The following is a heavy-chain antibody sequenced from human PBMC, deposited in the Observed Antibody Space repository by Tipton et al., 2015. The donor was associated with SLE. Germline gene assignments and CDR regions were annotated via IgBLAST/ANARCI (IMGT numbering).Heavy chain of an antibody. D-gene: IGHD3-22*01. V-gene: IGHV3-30*02. J-gene: IGHJ4*02. CDR1: GFTFSSYG. Sequence: SLRLSCAASGFTFSSYGMHWVRQAPGKGLEWVAFVRYDGSNKYYADSVKGRFTISRDNSKNTLSLQMNSLRPEDTAVYYCAPDYYDSSAPLDYWGQVSLVTVSS. CDR3: APDYYDSSAPLDY. CDR2: VRYDGSNK.